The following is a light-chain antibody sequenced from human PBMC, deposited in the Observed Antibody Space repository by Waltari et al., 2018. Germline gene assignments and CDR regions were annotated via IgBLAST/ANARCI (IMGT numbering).Light chain of an antibody. J-gene: IGKJ2*01. CDR2: AAS. Sequence: AIRITQSPSSLSASTGDRVTITCRASQGISSHLAWYQQKPGKAPKLLIYAASTLQSGVPSRFSGSGSGTDFTLTISCLQSEDFATYYCQQYYSYPLTFGQGTKLEIK. V-gene: IGKV1-8*01. CDR3: QQYYSYPLT. CDR1: QGISSH.